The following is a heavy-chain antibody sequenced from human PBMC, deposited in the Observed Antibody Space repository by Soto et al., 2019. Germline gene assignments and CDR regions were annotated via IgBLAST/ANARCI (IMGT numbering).Heavy chain of an antibody. CDR3: ARGYQVRLNN. V-gene: IGHV4-59*01. Sequence: PSETLSLTCSVSGDSITDYYWSWIRQPPGKGLEWVGYIYYAGRTNYNPSLKSRVAISVDTSKNQFSLHLRSVTAADTAVYYCARGYQVRLNNWGQGTLVIVSS. D-gene: IGHD2-2*01. J-gene: IGHJ4*02. CDR2: IYYAGRT. CDR1: GDSITDYY.